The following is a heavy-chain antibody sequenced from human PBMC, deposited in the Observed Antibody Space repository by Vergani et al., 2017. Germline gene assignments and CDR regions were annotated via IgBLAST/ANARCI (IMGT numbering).Heavy chain of an antibody. Sequence: EVQLVESGGGLVKPGGPLRLSCAASGFTFSSYSMNWVRQAPGKGLEWVSSISSSSSYRYYADSGKGRFTISRDNAKNSLYLQMNSLRAEDTAVYYCARAKVAAGKIDYWGQGTLVTVSS. D-gene: IGHD6-13*01. CDR2: ISSSSSYR. V-gene: IGHV3-21*01. J-gene: IGHJ4*02. CDR3: ARAKVAAGKIDY. CDR1: GFTFSSYS.